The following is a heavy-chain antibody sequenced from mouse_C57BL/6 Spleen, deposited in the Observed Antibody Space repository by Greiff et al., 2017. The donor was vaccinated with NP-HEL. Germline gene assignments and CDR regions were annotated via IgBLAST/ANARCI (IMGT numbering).Heavy chain of an antibody. Sequence: QSCKASGYTFTSYWMHWVKQRPGRGLEWIGRIDPNSGGTKYNEKFKSKATLTVDKPSSTAYMQLSSLTSEDSAVYYCARGDYDYDEDFDYWGQGTTLTVSS. D-gene: IGHD2-4*01. CDR1: GYTFTSYW. CDR3: ARGDYDYDEDFDY. V-gene: IGHV1-72*01. J-gene: IGHJ2*01. CDR2: IDPNSGGT.